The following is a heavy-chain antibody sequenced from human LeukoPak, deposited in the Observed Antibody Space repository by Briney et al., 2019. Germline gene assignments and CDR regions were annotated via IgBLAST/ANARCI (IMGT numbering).Heavy chain of an antibody. V-gene: IGHV1-69*04. J-gene: IGHJ4*02. CDR1: GGTFSSYA. CDR2: IIPILGIA. Sequence: ASVKVSCKASGGTFSSYAISWVRQAPGQGLEWMGRIIPILGIANYAQKFQGRVTITADKSTSTAYMELSSLRSEDTAVYYCARVPRLWFGELLQYYFDYWGQGTLVTVSS. D-gene: IGHD3-10*01. CDR3: ARVPRLWFGELLQYYFDY.